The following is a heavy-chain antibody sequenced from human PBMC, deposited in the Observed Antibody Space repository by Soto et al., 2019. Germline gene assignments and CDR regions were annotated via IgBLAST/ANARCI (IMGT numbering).Heavy chain of an antibody. D-gene: IGHD3-22*01. CDR2: IIPIFGTA. CDR1: GGTFSSYA. J-gene: IGHJ5*02. CDR3: ARAPDPYLRGHYYDSSLRSWFDP. V-gene: IGHV1-69*13. Sequence: ASVKVSCKASGGTFSSYAISWVRQAPGQGLEWMGGIIPIFGTANYAQKFQGRVTITADESTSTAYMELSSLRSEDTAVYYCARAPDPYLRGHYYDSSLRSWFDPWGQGTLVTVSS.